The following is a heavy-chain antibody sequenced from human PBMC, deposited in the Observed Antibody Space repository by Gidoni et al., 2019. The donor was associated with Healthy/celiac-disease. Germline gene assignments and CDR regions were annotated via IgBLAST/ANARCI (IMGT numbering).Heavy chain of an antibody. CDR3: ARDLGSFYDSSGSINL. D-gene: IGHD3-22*01. V-gene: IGHV1-69*01. CDR1: GGTFRSYA. J-gene: IGHJ4*02. CDR2: IIPIFGTA. Sequence: QVQLVQSGAEVKKPGSSVKVSCKASGGTFRSYAISWVRQAPGQGLEWMGGIIPIFGTANYAQKFQGRVTITADESTSTAYMELSSLRSEDTAVYYCARDLGSFYDSSGSINLWGQGTLVTVSS.